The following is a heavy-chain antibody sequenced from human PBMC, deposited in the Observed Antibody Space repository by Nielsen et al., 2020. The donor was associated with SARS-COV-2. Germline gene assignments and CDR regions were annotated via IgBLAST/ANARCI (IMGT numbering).Heavy chain of an antibody. CDR2: IIPIFGTA. J-gene: IGHJ4*02. Sequence: WVRQAPGQGLEWMGGIIPIFGTANYAQKFQGRVTLTADKSARTAYMELSSLRSDDTAVYYCARDYSGSVYPGDYWGQGTLVTVSS. D-gene: IGHD1-26*01. CDR3: ARDYSGSVYPGDY. V-gene: IGHV1-69*06.